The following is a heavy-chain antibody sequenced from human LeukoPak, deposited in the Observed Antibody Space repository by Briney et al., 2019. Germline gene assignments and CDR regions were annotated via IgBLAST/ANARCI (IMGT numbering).Heavy chain of an antibody. Sequence: GSLRLSCTASGFTFNDYYMNLLRQAPGKGLEWVSSISRGGNSIYYAEAVKGRFTISRDNAKNSLYLQMNSLRAEDTAVYYCARDQYLDYRGQGTLVTVSS. CDR2: ISRGGNSI. CDR1: GFTFNDYY. J-gene: IGHJ4*02. CDR3: ARDQYLDY. V-gene: IGHV3-11*01.